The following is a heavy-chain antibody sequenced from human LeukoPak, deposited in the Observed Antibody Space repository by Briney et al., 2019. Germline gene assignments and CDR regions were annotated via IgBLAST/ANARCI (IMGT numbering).Heavy chain of an antibody. J-gene: IGHJ4*02. CDR2: IWYDGSSK. CDR3: VRDSLDY. V-gene: IGHV3-33*01. Sequence: GGSLRLSCAASGFTFSNYGMHWVRQAPGKGLEWVAVIWYDGSSKNYADSVKGRFTIPRDNSNNTLYLQMNSLRAEDTAVYYCVRDSLDYWGQGTLVTVSS. CDR1: GFTFSNYG.